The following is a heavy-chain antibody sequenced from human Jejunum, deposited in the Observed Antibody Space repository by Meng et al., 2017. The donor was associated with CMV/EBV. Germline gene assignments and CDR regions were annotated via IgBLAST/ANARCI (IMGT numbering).Heavy chain of an antibody. Sequence: SGFTLSNYPMHWVRQAPGKGLEWVAYISYNGGRTYGADSVKGRFTISRDNSKNTVYLQMNSLGADDTAVYYCAREGTSSFSLDSWGQGTLVTVSS. CDR2: ISYNGGRT. D-gene: IGHD3-10*01. J-gene: IGHJ4*02. V-gene: IGHV3-30*14. CDR1: GFTLSNYP. CDR3: AREGTSSFSLDS.